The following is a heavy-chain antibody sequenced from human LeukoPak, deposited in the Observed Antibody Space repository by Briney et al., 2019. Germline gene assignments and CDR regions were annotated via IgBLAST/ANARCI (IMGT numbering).Heavy chain of an antibody. J-gene: IGHJ5*02. Sequence: SQTLSLTCALSGDSLSSNSAAWHWLRESPSRGLEGLGRTYYRSKWYNDYAVSVKSRITINPDTSKNQSSLQLNSVTPEDTAVYYCARSGAAPRVNWFDPWGQGTLVTVSS. CDR2: TYYRSKWYN. V-gene: IGHV6-1*01. D-gene: IGHD6-6*01. CDR3: ARSGAAPRVNWFDP. CDR1: GDSLSSNSAA.